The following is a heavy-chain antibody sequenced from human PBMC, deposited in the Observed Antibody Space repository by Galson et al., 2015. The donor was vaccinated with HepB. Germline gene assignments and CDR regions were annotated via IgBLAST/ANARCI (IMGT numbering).Heavy chain of an antibody. Sequence: SVKVSCKASGSTFTSYDINWVRQATGQGLEWMGWMNPNSGNTGYAQKFQGRVTMTRNTSISTAYMELSSLRSEDTAVYYCARELPYCSSTSCYNYYYYYGMDVWGQGTTVTVSS. D-gene: IGHD2-2*02. J-gene: IGHJ6*02. V-gene: IGHV1-8*01. CDR1: GSTFTSYD. CDR2: MNPNSGNT. CDR3: ARELPYCSSTSCYNYYYYYGMDV.